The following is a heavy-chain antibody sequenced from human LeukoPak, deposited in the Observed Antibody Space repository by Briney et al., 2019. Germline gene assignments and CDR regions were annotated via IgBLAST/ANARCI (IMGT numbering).Heavy chain of an antibody. Sequence: SETLSLTCAVSGYSISSGYYWGWIRQPPGKGLEWIGSIYHSGSTYYNPSLKSRVTISVDTSKNQFSLKLSSVTAADTAVYYRARLAPIRADYWGQGTLVTVSS. CDR1: GYSISSGYY. CDR3: ARLAPIRADY. J-gene: IGHJ4*02. V-gene: IGHV4-38-2*01. CDR2: IYHSGST.